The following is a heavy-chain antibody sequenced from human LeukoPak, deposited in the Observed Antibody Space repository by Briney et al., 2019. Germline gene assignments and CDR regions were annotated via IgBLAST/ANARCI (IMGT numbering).Heavy chain of an antibody. J-gene: IGHJ3*02. D-gene: IGHD3-22*01. CDR3: ARDRGTMIVVAHDAFDI. V-gene: IGHV4-59*01. CDR2: IYYSGST. CDR1: GGSISSYY. Sequence: PSETLSLTCTVSGGSISSYYWSWIRQPPGMGLEWIGYIYYSGSTNYNPSLKSRVTISVDTSKNQFSLKLSSVTAADTAVYYCARDRGTMIVVAHDAFDIWGQGTMVTVSS.